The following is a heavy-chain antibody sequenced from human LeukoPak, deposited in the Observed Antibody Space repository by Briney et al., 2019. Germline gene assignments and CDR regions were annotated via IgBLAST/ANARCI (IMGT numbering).Heavy chain of an antibody. CDR2: INPNSGGT. CDR3: ARARRVSLSSYYFDY. Sequence: ASVKVSCKASGYTFTSYAMNWVRQAPGQGLEWMGWINPNSGGTSYAQKFQGRVTMTRDTSSSTAYMEVSRLRSDDTAVYYCARARRVSLSSYYFDYWGQGTLVTVSS. D-gene: IGHD3-16*02. CDR1: GYTFTSYA. J-gene: IGHJ4*02. V-gene: IGHV1-2*02.